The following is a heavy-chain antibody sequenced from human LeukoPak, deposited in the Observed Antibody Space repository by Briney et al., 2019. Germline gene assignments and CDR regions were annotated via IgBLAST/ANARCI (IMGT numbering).Heavy chain of an antibody. J-gene: IGHJ5*02. V-gene: IGHV4-34*01. CDR3: ARGAQYYDILTGYYPYNWFDP. Sequence: PSETLSLTCAVYGGSFSGYYWSWIRQPPGKGLEWIGEINHSGSTNYNPSLKSRVTISVDTSKNQSSLKLSSVTAADTAVYYCARGAQYYDILTGYYPYNWFDPWGQGTLVTVSS. CDR2: INHSGST. D-gene: IGHD3-9*01. CDR1: GGSFSGYY.